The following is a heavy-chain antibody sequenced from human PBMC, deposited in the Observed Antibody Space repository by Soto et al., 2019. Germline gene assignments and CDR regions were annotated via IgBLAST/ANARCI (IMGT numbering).Heavy chain of an antibody. D-gene: IGHD5-12*01. CDR2: ISSSSSTI. CDR3: ARDTSTTPIDH. CDR1: GFTFSSYS. V-gene: IGHV3-48*01. J-gene: IGHJ4*02. Sequence: GGSLRLSCAASGFTFSSYSMNWVRQAPGKGLAWVSYISSSSSTIYYADSVKGRFTISRDNAKNSLYLQMNSLRVEDTAVYYCARDTSTTPIDHWGQGTLVTVPS.